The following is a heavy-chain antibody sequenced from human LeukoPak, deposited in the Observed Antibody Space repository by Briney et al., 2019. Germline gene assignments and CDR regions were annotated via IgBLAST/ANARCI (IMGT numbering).Heavy chain of an antibody. D-gene: IGHD1-26*01. J-gene: IGHJ5*02. V-gene: IGHV3-23*01. CDR2: ISGSGGRT. CDR3: ARHRYSGRAINWFDP. CDR1: GFTFSNYA. Sequence: GGSLRLSCAASGFTFSNYAMSWVRQAPGKGLEWVSAISGSGGRTYYADSVRGRFTISRDNSKNTLYLQMYSLRAEDTAVYYCARHRYSGRAINWFDPWGQGTLVTVSS.